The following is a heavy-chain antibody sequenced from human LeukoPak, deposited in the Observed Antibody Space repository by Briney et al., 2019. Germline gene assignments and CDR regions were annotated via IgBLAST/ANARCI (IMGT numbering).Heavy chain of an antibody. V-gene: IGHV3-48*02. Sequence: GGSLRLSCAASGFTFSSYSMNWVRQAPGKGLEWVSYISSSSTIFYADSVKGRFTISRDNAKNSLYLQMDSLRDEDTAVYYCARNRHYAFDIWGRGTMVTVSS. CDR2: ISSSSTI. CDR3: ARNRHYAFDI. CDR1: GFTFSSYS. J-gene: IGHJ3*02.